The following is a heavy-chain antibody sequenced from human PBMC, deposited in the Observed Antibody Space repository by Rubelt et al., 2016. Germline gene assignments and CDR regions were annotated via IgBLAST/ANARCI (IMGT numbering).Heavy chain of an antibody. V-gene: IGHV3-48*02. CDR2: ISSSSSTI. J-gene: IGHJ4*02. CDR3: ARAPGVGVAGTDN. CDR1: GFSLSSYT. D-gene: IGHD6-19*01. Sequence: EVQLVESGGGLVQPGGSLRLSCAASGFSLSSYTMNWVRQAPGKGMEWVSYISSSSSTIYYADSVKGRFTFSRDNAKNSLYLQMNSLRDDDTAVYYCARAPGVGVAGTDNWGQGTLVTVSS.